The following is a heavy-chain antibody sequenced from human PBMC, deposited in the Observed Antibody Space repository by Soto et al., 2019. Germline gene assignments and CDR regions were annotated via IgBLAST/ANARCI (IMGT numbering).Heavy chain of an antibody. CDR1: GGSNSSTSYY. Sequence: SETLSLTCTVSGGSNSSTSYYWGWIRPPPGKGLEWIGSIYYSGSTYYNPSLKSRVTISVDTSKNQFSLKLSSVTAADTAVYYCARRIRSSDYDLKKDAFDIWGQGTMVTVSS. J-gene: IGHJ3*02. CDR3: ARRIRSSDYDLKKDAFDI. V-gene: IGHV4-39*01. CDR2: IYYSGST. D-gene: IGHD5-12*01.